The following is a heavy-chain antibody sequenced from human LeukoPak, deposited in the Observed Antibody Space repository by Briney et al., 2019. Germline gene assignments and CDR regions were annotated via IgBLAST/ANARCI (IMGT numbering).Heavy chain of an antibody. Sequence: SETLSLTCSVYGESFSNYYWSWIRQPPGKGLEWIGEINHSGSTNYNPSLKSRVTISVDTSKNQFSLKLSSVTAADTAVYYCARGYSSSWYEDWFDPWGQGTLVTVSS. CDR1: GESFSNYY. J-gene: IGHJ5*02. V-gene: IGHV4-34*01. D-gene: IGHD6-13*01. CDR3: ARGYSSSWYEDWFDP. CDR2: INHSGST.